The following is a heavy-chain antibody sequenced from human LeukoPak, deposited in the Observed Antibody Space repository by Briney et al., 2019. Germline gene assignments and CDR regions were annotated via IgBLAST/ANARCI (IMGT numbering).Heavy chain of an antibody. D-gene: IGHD4-17*01. J-gene: IGHJ4*02. CDR2: IKSNADGGTT. CDR1: GFTFSNAW. Sequence: PGGSLRLSCAASGFTFSNAWMSWVRQAPGKGLEWVGHIKSNADGGTTDYVAPVKGRFTISRDDSKDMVHLQMNSLKTEDIAVYFCVTEFYGAYNYWGQGILVTVSS. V-gene: IGHV3-15*01. CDR3: VTEFYGAYNY.